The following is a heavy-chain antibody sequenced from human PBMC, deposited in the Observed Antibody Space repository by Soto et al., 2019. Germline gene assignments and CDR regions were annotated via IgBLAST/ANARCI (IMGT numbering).Heavy chain of an antibody. CDR2: ITTSGGSR. CDR1: GFSFGSYI. CDR3: ARSITSGDV. V-gene: IGHV3-21*01. J-gene: IGHJ6*02. D-gene: IGHD2-2*01. Sequence: GSLRLSCAASGFSFGSYIMNWVRQAPDKGLEWVSSITTSGGSRYYADSVRGRFTISRDNAKNSLYLEMNSLRADDTAVYYCARSITSGDVWGQGTTVTVSS.